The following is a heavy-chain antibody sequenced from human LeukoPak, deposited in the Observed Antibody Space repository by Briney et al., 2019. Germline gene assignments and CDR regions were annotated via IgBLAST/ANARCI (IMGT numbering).Heavy chain of an antibody. V-gene: IGHV1-69*13. CDR1: GGTFSSYA. J-gene: IGHJ4*02. D-gene: IGHD2-2*01. CDR3: ASGSVVVPAAYVD. Sequence: SVKVSCKASGGTFSSYAISWVRQAPGQGLEWMGGIIPIFGTANYAQKFQGRVTITVDESTSTAYMELSSLRSEDTAVYYCASGSVVVPAAYVDWGQGTLVTVSS. CDR2: IIPIFGTA.